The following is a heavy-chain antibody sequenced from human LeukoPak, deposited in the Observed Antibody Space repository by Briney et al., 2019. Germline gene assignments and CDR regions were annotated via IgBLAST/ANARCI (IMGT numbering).Heavy chain of an antibody. CDR1: GLTFRTYA. CDR2: ISGSGGST. V-gene: IGHV3-23*01. Sequence: GGSLRLSCAASGLTFRTYAMSWVRQAPGKGLEWVSAISGSGGSTYYADSVKGRFTISRDNSKNTVSLQLNNLRIEDTALYYCAKTSLSDPSGHYYYMDVWGKGTTVTVSS. J-gene: IGHJ6*03. CDR3: AKTSLSDPSGHYYYMDV. D-gene: IGHD3-3*01.